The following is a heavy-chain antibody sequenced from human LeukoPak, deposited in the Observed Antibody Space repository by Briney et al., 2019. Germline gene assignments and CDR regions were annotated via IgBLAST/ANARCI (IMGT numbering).Heavy chain of an antibody. CDR2: ISGDGGST. CDR1: GFTFSSYA. D-gene: IGHD2-8*01. V-gene: IGHV3-43*02. J-gene: IGHJ3*02. CDR3: AKEWTNDDAFDI. Sequence: GGSLRLSCAASGFTFSSYAMSWVRQAPGKGLEWVSAISGDGGSTYYADSVKGRFTISRDNSKNSLYLQMNSLRTEDTALYYCAKEWTNDDAFDIWGQGTMVTVSS.